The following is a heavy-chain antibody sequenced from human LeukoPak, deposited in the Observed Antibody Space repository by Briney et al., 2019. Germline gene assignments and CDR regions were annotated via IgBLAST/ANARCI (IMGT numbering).Heavy chain of an antibody. V-gene: IGHV3-23*01. D-gene: IGHD4-23*01. Sequence: GGSLRLSCAASGFIFSSYAMNWVRQAPGKGLEWVSTISGGDTSTFYADSVKGRFTISRDNSKNTLYLQMNNLRAEDTAVYYCAMNLNGGNTHSDYWGQGTLVTVSS. CDR2: ISGGDTST. J-gene: IGHJ4*02. CDR3: AMNLNGGNTHSDY. CDR1: GFIFSSYA.